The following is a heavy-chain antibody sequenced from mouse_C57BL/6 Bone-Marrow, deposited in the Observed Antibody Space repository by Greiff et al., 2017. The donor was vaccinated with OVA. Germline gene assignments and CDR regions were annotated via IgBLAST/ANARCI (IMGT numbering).Heavy chain of an antibody. J-gene: IGHJ4*01. Sequence: EVKVVESGGGLVKPGGSLKLSCAASGFTFSSYAMSWVRQTPEKRLEWVATISDGGSYTYYPDNVKGRFTISSDNAKNNLYLQMSHLKSEDTAMYYCARDGYGSSYDAMDYWGQGTSVTVSS. V-gene: IGHV5-4*01. D-gene: IGHD1-1*01. CDR1: GFTFSSYA. CDR2: ISDGGSYT. CDR3: ARDGYGSSYDAMDY.